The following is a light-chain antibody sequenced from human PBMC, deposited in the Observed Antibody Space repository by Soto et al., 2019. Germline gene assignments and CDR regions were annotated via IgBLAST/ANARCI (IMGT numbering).Light chain of an antibody. CDR2: EVS. V-gene: IGLV2-14*01. CDR1: SSDVGGYNY. J-gene: IGLJ1*01. CDR3: SSYTSSIYV. Sequence: QSALTQPASVSGSPGQAITISCTGTSSDVGGYNYVSWYQQHPGKAPKLMIYEVSNRPSGVSNRVSGSKSGNTASLTNSGLQAEDEADYYCSSYTSSIYVFGTGTKVTVL.